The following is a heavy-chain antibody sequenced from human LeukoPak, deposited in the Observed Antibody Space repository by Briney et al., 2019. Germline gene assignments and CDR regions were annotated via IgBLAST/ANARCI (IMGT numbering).Heavy chain of an antibody. CDR3: ARSRNYYDSSGYYFPYYYYMDV. CDR1: SGSISSSGYY. V-gene: IGHV4-39*01. CDR2: IYFSGDT. J-gene: IGHJ6*03. Sequence: SETLSLTCTVSSGSISSSGYYWGWIRQPPGKGLEWAGGIYFSGDTYYNPSLETRVSMSVDTSKNQFSLKLSSVTAADTAVYYCARSRNYYDSSGYYFPYYYYMDVWGKGTTVTVSS. D-gene: IGHD3-22*01.